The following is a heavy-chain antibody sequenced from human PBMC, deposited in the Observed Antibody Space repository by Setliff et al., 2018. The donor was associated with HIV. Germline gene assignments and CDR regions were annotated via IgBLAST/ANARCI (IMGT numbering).Heavy chain of an antibody. V-gene: IGHV4-38-2*01. J-gene: IGHJ4*02. CDR2: IYYSGST. Sequence: ETLSLTCAVSGYSIRSGYYWGWIRQPPGKGLEWIGSIYYSGSTYYNPSLRSRVTISGDTSKKQFSLKLSSVTAADTAVYYCARGSRGARASKIDSSGYYLVYWGQGTLVTVS. CDR3: ARGSRGARASKIDSSGYYLVY. D-gene: IGHD3-22*01. CDR1: GYSIRSGYY.